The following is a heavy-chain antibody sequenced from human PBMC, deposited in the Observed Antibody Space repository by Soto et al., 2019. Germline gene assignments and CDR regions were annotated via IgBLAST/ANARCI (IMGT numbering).Heavy chain of an antibody. CDR3: AKALGELSPESFDY. V-gene: IGHV3-30*18. D-gene: IGHD3-16*02. CDR1: GFTFSYYA. J-gene: IGHJ4*02. Sequence: QVQLVESGGGVVQPGRSLRLSCAASGFTFSYYAMHWVRQAPGKGLEWVAVISYDGRDKYYADSVKGRFTISRDNSKNTLNLQMNSLRADDTAVYYCAKALGELSPESFDYWGQGTLITVSS. CDR2: ISYDGRDK.